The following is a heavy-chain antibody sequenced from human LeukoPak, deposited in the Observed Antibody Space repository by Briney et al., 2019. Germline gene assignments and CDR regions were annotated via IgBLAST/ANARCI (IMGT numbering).Heavy chain of an antibody. CDR2: INHSGST. CDR3: AREQYCRGTSCLIDY. J-gene: IGHJ4*02. D-gene: IGHD2-2*01. V-gene: IGHV4-34*01. Sequence: SETLSLTCAAYGGSFSIYYWSWIRQPPGKGLEWIGEINHSGSTNYNPSLTSRVTISIDTSKNQFSLKLTSVTAADTAVYYCAREQYCRGTSCLIDYWGQGTLVTVSS. CDR1: GGSFSIYY.